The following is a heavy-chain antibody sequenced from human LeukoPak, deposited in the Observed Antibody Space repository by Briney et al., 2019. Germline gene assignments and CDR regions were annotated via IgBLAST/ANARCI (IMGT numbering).Heavy chain of an antibody. CDR2: INPSGGST. J-gene: IGHJ4*02. Sequence: ASVKVSCKAFGYTFTSYYMHWVRQAPGQGLEWMGIINPSGGSTSYAQKFQGRVTMTRDTSTSTVYMELSSLRSEDTAVYYCARVEWRGYFDYWGQGTLVTVSS. D-gene: IGHD3-3*01. V-gene: IGHV1-46*01. CDR3: ARVEWRGYFDY. CDR1: GYTFTSYY.